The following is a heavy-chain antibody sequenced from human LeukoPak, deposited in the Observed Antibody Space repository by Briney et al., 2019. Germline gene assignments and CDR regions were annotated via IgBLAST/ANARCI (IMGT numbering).Heavy chain of an antibody. CDR3: AKCGVRLLWFGEPPFDP. Sequence: GGSQRLSCAASGFTFSSYAMSWVRQAPGKGLEWVSAISGSGGSTYYADSVKGRFTISRDNSKNTLYLQMNSLRAEDTAVYYCAKCGVRLLWFGEPPFDPWGQGTLVTVSS. V-gene: IGHV3-23*01. D-gene: IGHD3-10*01. J-gene: IGHJ5*02. CDR1: GFTFSSYA. CDR2: ISGSGGST.